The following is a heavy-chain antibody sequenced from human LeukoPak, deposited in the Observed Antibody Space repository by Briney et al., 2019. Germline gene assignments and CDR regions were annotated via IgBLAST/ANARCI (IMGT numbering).Heavy chain of an antibody. CDR1: GFSFSGCG. V-gene: IGHV3-23*01. CDR2: LSRTGDYT. D-gene: IGHD3-16*01. CDR3: AKLPAPGGDYVYFDS. J-gene: IGHJ4*02. Sequence: GGSLRLSCAASGFSFSGCGMGWVRQAPGKGLGWVSTLSRTGDYTYYADSVKGRFSISRDNSKNTLYLQVASLRVEDTAIHYCAKLPAPGGDYVYFDSWGQGTLVTVSS.